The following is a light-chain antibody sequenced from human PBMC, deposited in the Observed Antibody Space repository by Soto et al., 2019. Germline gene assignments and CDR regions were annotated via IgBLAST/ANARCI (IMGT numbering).Light chain of an antibody. CDR3: QQYAISPWA. CDR1: QTVTSSY. Sequence: EIVLTQSPGTLSLSPGERATLSCRASQTVTSSYLAWYQQKPGQAPRLLIYGASSRATGITDRFSGSGSGTDFTLTISRLEPGDFAVYYCQQYAISPWAFGQGTKVEIK. V-gene: IGKV3-20*01. J-gene: IGKJ1*01. CDR2: GAS.